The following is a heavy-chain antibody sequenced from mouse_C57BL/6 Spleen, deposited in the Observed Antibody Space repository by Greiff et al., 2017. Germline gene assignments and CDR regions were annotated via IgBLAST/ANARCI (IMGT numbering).Heavy chain of an antibody. CDR3: TREAYYSNYDYAMDY. Sequence: EVQLVESGEGLVKPGGSLILSCAASGFTFSSYAMSWVRQTPEKRLEWVAYISSGGDYIYYADTVKGRFTISRDNARNTLYLQMSSLKSEDTAMYYCTREAYYSNYDYAMDYWGQGTSVTVSS. CDR1: GFTFSSYA. V-gene: IGHV5-9-1*02. D-gene: IGHD2-5*01. J-gene: IGHJ4*01. CDR2: ISSGGDYI.